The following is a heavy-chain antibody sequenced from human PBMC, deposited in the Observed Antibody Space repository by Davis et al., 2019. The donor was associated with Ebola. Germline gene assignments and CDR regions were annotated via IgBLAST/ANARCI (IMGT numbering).Heavy chain of an antibody. Sequence: PGGSLRLSCAASGFTFSSYAMHWVRQAPGKGLEWVAVISYDGSNKYYADSVKGRFTISRDNSKNTLYLQMGSLRAEDMAVYYCARVSFSWGFDYWGQGTLVTVSS. CDR3: ARVSFSWGFDY. CDR1: GFTFSSYA. V-gene: IGHV3-30*14. CDR2: ISYDGSNK. D-gene: IGHD6-13*01. J-gene: IGHJ4*02.